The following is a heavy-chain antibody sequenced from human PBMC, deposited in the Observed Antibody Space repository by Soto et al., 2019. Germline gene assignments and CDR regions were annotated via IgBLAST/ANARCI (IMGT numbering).Heavy chain of an antibody. CDR3: ARQQLLPFYYALDV. CDR1: GGSISGYY. CDR2: IYYRGST. D-gene: IGHD6-13*01. Sequence: QVQLQESGPGLVKPSDTLSLTCTVSGGSISGYYWSWIRQPPGKGLEYIGYIYYRGSTNYNPSLKSRFTMSVDTSRNQFSLKVNSVTAADTAVYYCARQQLLPFYYALDVWGQGTTVTVSS. V-gene: IGHV4-59*07. J-gene: IGHJ6*02.